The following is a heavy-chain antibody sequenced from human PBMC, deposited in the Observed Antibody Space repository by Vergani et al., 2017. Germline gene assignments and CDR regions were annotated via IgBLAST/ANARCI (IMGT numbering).Heavy chain of an antibody. Sequence: EVQLVQSGAEVKKPGESLKISCKGSGYRFTNYCIGWVRQMPGKGLEWMGIIYPGDSATRYSPSFQGQVTISVDKSISTAYLQWSSLKASDTAMYYCARHFDGSGTIGGYKYYYYAMDVWGQGTTVTVSS. CDR3: ARHFDGSGTIGGYKYYYYAMDV. CDR1: GYRFTNYC. D-gene: IGHD3-10*01. J-gene: IGHJ6*02. V-gene: IGHV5-51*01. CDR2: IYPGDSAT.